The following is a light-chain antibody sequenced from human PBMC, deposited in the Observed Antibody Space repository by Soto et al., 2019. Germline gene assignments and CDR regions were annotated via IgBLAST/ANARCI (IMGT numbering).Light chain of an antibody. J-gene: IGLJ2*01. Sequence: QSVLTQPPSASGTPGQRVTLSCSGDSSNIGSNFVYWYQQLPGTAPKLLIYRNDQRPSGVSDRFSGSRPGTSASLAIGGLLSEDECEYYCAAWEDRLSGVVFGGGTKLTVL. CDR1: SSNIGSNF. V-gene: IGLV1-47*01. CDR2: RND. CDR3: AAWEDRLSGVV.